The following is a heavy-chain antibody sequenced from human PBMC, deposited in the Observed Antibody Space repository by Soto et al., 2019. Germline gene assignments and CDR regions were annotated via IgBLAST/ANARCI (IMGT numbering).Heavy chain of an antibody. D-gene: IGHD2-15*01. CDR3: ARGSKGYCSGGSCYSRAFDI. CDR2: INHSGST. V-gene: IGHV4-34*01. Sequence: QVQLQQWGAGLLKPSETLSLTCAVYGGSFSGYYWSWIRQPPGKGLWWMGEINHSGSTNYNPSLKRRVTIAVDTSKNQFSLKLSSVTAADTAVYYCARGSKGYCSGGSCYSRAFDIWGQGTMVTVSS. CDR1: GGSFSGYY. J-gene: IGHJ3*02.